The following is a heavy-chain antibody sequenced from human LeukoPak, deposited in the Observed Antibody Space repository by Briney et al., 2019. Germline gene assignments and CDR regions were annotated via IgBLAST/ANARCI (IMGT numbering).Heavy chain of an antibody. CDR3: ARSAEGYYGSGDEYFQH. V-gene: IGHV4-61*08. D-gene: IGHD3-10*01. CDR1: GGSISSGGYY. J-gene: IGHJ1*01. CDR2: IYYSGST. Sequence: PSQTLSLTCTVSGGSISSGGYYWSWIRQHPGKGLEWIGYIYYSGSTNYNPSLKSRVTISVDTSKNQFSLKLSSVTAADTAVYHCARSAEGYYGSGDEYFQHWGQGTLVTVSS.